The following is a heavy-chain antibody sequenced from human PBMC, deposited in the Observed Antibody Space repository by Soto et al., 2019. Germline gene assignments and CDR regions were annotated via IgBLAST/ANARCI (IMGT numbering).Heavy chain of an antibody. V-gene: IGHV4-39*01. CDR1: GGSISSSSYY. Sequence: QLQLQESGPGLVKPSETLSLTCTVSGGSISSSSYYWGWIRQPPGKGLEWIGSIYYSGSTYYNPSLKSRVTISVDTSKNQFSLKLSSVTAADTAVYYCARLYPLPATIDYWGQGTLVTVSS. CDR2: IYYSGST. CDR3: ARLYPLPATIDY. J-gene: IGHJ4*02.